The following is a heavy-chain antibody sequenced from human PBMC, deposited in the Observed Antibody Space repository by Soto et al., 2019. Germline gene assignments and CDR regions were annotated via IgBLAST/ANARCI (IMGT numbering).Heavy chain of an antibody. J-gene: IGHJ4*02. CDR2: ISGSGGST. CDR3: AKGSRGFGELLSFDY. Sequence: EVQLLESGGGLVQPGGSLRLSCEASGFTFSSYAMSWVRQAPGKGLEWVSAISGSGGSTYYADSVKGRFTISRDNSKNTLYLQMNSLRAEDTAVYYCAKGSRGFGELLSFDYWGQGTLVTVSS. CDR1: GFTFSSYA. V-gene: IGHV3-23*01. D-gene: IGHD3-10*01.